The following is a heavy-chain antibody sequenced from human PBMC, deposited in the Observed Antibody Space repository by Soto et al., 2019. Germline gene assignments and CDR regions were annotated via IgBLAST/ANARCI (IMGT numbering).Heavy chain of an antibody. Sequence: VQLVESGGGLVKPGGSLRLSCAASGFTFSSYSMNWVRQAPGKGLEWVAVISYDGSNKYYADSVKGRFTISRDNSKNTLYLQMNSLRAEDTAVYYCARAPTYYDILTGWEYVYYGMDVWGQGTTVTVSS. CDR1: GFTFSSYS. CDR2: ISYDGSNK. V-gene: IGHV3-30*03. J-gene: IGHJ6*02. D-gene: IGHD3-9*01. CDR3: ARAPTYYDILTGWEYVYYGMDV.